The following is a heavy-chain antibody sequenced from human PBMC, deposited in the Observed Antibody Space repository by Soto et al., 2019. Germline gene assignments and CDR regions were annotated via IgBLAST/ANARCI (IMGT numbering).Heavy chain of an antibody. CDR3: AKSALCRGGQCYWDFDV. V-gene: IGHV3-30*18. Sequence: QVQLVESGGGVVQPGRSLRLSCAASGFTFSSYDMHWVRQAPGKGLEWVAVLSSNGRLEYYADSVKGRFTISRDNSKNTLLLQMNSLRPEDTAVYYCAKSALCRGGQCYWDFDVWGRGTLVTVSS. D-gene: IGHD2-15*01. J-gene: IGHJ2*01. CDR1: GFTFSSYD. CDR2: LSSNGRLE.